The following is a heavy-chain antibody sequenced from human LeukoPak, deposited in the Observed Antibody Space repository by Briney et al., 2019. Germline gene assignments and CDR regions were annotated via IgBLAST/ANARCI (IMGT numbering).Heavy chain of an antibody. CDR1: GFTFSNYA. V-gene: IGHV3-48*01. CDR3: ARDPLPAYDSSGYPTPFDY. J-gene: IGHJ4*02. D-gene: IGHD3-22*01. Sequence: QPGGSLRLSCAASGFTFSNYAMSWVRQAPGKGLEWVSYISSSSSTIYYADSVKGRFTISRDNAKNSLYLQLNSLRAEDTAVYYCARDPLPAYDSSGYPTPFDYWGQGTLVTVSS. CDR2: ISSSSSTI.